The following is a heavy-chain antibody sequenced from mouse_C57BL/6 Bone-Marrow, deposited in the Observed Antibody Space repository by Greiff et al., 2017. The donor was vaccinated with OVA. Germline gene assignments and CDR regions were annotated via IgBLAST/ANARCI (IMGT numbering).Heavy chain of an antibody. CDR1: GFSLTSYG. CDR2: IWSGGST. D-gene: IGHD1-1*01. Sequence: VKLVESGPGLAQPSQSLSITCTVSGFSLTSYGVHWVRQSPGKGLEWLGVIWSGGSTDYNAAFISRLSISKDNSKSQVFFKMNSLQADDTAIYYCATSFTTVVAGAMDYWGQGTSVTVSS. J-gene: IGHJ4*01. V-gene: IGHV2-2*01. CDR3: ATSFTTVVAGAMDY.